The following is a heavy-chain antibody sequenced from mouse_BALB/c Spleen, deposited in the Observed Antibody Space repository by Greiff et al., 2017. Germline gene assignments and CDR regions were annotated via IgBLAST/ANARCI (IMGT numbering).Heavy chain of an antibody. CDR1: GYTFTSYY. CDR2: INPSNGGT. Sequence: VQGVESGAELVKPGASVKLSCKASGYTFTSYYMYWVKQRPGQGLEWIGEINPSNGGTNFNEKFKSKATLTVDKSSSTAYMQLSSLTSEDSAVYYCTRGAYWGQGTLVTVSA. V-gene: IGHV1S81*02. J-gene: IGHJ3*01. CDR3: TRGAY.